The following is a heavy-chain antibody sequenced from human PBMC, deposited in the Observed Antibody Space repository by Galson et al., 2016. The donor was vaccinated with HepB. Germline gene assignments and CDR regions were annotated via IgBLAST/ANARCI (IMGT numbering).Heavy chain of an antibody. J-gene: IGHJ4*02. CDR1: GGSVSSDTYY. D-gene: IGHD1-1*01. CDR2: IYYSGHS. V-gene: IGHV4-39*01. CDR3: ARRKIETMDDH. Sequence: SETLSLTCTVSGGSVSSDTYYWVWNRQPPEKGLEWIGTIYYSGHSNYNPSLKSRVTMSIDTSKNQFSLVLSSVTAADTAVYYCARRKIETMDDHWGQGILVTVSS.